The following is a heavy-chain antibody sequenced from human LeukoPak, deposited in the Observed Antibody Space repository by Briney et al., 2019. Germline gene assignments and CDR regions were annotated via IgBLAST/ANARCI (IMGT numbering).Heavy chain of an antibody. J-gene: IGHJ5*02. CDR3: ARVVVPAAQKPNWFDP. D-gene: IGHD2-2*01. CDR2: ISDRSGST. Sequence: GGSLRLSCAASGFAFRSFAMSWVRQAPGKGLEWVSGISDRSGSTYYADSVKGRFIISRDNSKNTLYLQMNSLRGEDTAVYYCARVVVPAAQKPNWFDPWGQGTLVTVSS. CDR1: GFAFRSFA. V-gene: IGHV3-23*01.